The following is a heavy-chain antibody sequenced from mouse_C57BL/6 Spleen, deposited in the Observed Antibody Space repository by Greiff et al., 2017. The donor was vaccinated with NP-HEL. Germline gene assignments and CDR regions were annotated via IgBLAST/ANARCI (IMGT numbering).Heavy chain of an antibody. CDR3: ARFYDGYFLE. CDR2: IYPGSGST. Sequence: QVQLQQSGAELVKPGASVKMSCKASGYTFTSYWITWVKQRPGQGLEWIGDIYPGSGSTNYNEKFKSKATLTVDTSSSTAYMQLSSLTSEDSAVYYCARFYDGYFLEWGQGTLVTVSA. J-gene: IGHJ3*02. V-gene: IGHV1-55*01. CDR1: GYTFTSYW. D-gene: IGHD2-3*01.